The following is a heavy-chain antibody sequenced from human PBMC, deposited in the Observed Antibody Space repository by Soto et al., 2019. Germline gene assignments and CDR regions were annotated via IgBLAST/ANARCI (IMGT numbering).Heavy chain of an antibody. J-gene: IGHJ4*02. CDR2: ISYDGSNK. CDR1: GFTFSSYA. Sequence: QVQLVESGGGVVQPGRSLRLSCAASGFTFSSYAMNWVRQAPGKGLEWVAVISYDGSNKYYADSVKGRFTISRDNSKNTVYLQMSSMKTEETAVYYCANQIRYFDWFFPFDYWGPGALVTVSS. V-gene: IGHV3-30-3*01. D-gene: IGHD3-9*01. CDR3: ANQIRYFDWFFPFDY.